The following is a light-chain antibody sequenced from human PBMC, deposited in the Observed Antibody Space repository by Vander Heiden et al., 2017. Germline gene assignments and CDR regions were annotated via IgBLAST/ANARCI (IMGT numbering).Light chain of an antibody. CDR2: LGS. CDR1: QTLLHGNGYNY. V-gene: IGKV2-28*01. J-gene: IGKJ1*01. Sequence: DILMTQSPLSLPVTPGEPASISSRSSQTLLHGNGYNYLHWYLQKPGQSPQLLIYLGSLRTSGVPDRFSGSGSGTDFTLKISRVEAEDVGVYYCMQTLQTPWTFGQGTKVEIK. CDR3: MQTLQTPWT.